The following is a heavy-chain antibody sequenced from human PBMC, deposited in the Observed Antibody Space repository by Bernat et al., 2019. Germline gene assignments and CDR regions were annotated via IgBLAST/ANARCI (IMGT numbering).Heavy chain of an antibody. D-gene: IGHD3-16*01. V-gene: IGHV3-23*04. J-gene: IGHJ4*02. CDR2: ISGIGDST. CDR3: AKDRPGGFVF. CDR1: GFTFISYA. Sequence: EVQLVESGGGLVQPGGSLRLSCAASGFTFISYAMSWVRQAPGKGLEWISFISGIGDSTYYADSVKGRFTISRDNSKNTLYLQMNSLRAEDTAVYYCAKDRPGGFVFWVQGTLVTVSS.